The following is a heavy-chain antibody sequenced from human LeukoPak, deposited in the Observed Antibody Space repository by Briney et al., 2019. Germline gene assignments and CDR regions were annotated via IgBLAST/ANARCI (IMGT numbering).Heavy chain of an antibody. Sequence: KPSETLSLTCAVYGGSFSGYYWSWIRQPPGKGLEWIGEINHSGSTNYNPSLKSRVTISVDTSKNQFSLKLSSVTAADTAVYYCARGLRLLPPHFDIWGQGTMVTVSS. D-gene: IGHD2-15*01. CDR2: INHSGST. CDR3: ARGLRLLPPHFDI. J-gene: IGHJ3*02. CDR1: GGSFSGYY. V-gene: IGHV4-34*01.